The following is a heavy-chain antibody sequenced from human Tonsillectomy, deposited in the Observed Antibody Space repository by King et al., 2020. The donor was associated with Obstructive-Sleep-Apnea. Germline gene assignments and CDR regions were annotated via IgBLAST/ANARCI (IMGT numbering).Heavy chain of an antibody. D-gene: IGHD1-26*01. Sequence: QLVQSGAEMKKPGSSVKVSCKASGGTFSNYAIIWVRKAPGQGLWWMGGIISILGVANHDQKFQGRVIFAADKSTNTSYMELSSLTPEDTAVYYCARYVVGTVGATVGATDPPEYYFHYWGQGTLVTVSS. J-gene: IGHJ4*02. V-gene: IGHV1-69*04. CDR3: ARYVVGTVGATVGATDPPEYYFHY. CDR2: IISILGVA. CDR1: GGTFSNYA.